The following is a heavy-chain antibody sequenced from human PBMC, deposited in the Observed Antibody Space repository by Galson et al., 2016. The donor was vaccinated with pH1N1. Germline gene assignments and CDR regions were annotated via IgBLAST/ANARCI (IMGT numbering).Heavy chain of an antibody. CDR3: AKLDGYNWGYFQH. J-gene: IGHJ1*01. CDR1: KFTFSNYA. D-gene: IGHD5-24*01. CDR2: ISWNSGSI. Sequence: SLRLSCAASKFTFSNYAMHWVRQAPGKGLEWVSGISWNSGSIGYADSVKGRFTISRDNAKSSLYLQMNSLRAEDTALYYCAKLDGYNWGYFQHWGQGTLVTVSS. V-gene: IGHV3-9*01.